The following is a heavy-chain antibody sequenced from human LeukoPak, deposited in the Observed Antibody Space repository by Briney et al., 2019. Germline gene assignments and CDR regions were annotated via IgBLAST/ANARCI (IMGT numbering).Heavy chain of an antibody. CDR2: LRGDGET. J-gene: IGHJ4*02. CDR3: AKASWVSSDDAVL. CDR1: GFIFSSYA. D-gene: IGHD3-16*01. Sequence: GGSLRLSCAASGFIFSSYAISWVRQAPARGLEWVSSLRGDGETFYADSVKGRFTLSRDEPRNTVYLQMNNLRVEDTAVYFCAKASWVSSDDAVLWGQGTLVTVSS. V-gene: IGHV3-23*01.